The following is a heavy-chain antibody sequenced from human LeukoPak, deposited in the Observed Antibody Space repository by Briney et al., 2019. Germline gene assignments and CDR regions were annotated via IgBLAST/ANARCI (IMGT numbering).Heavy chain of an antibody. CDR1: ADSIGTRY. CDR3: ANLHYVSSGSNFDY. Sequence: SETLSLTCTVPADSIGTRYCSWIRQPPGKGLEWIGYIHYSGTTNYNPSLKSRVTISVDTSKKQFSLKLKSVTAADTAVYYCANLHYVSSGSNFDYWGQGTLVTVSS. V-gene: IGHV4-59*11. CDR2: IHYSGTT. D-gene: IGHD3-22*01. J-gene: IGHJ4*02.